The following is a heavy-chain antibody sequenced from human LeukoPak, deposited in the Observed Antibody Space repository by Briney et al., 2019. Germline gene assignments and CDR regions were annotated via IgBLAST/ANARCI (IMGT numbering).Heavy chain of an antibody. Sequence: ASVKVSCKASGYSFSGYFIHWVRQAPGQGLEWVACINPNTGGSNYAQKFEGRVTMTRNTSIITAYMELRSLRSDDTATYYCARGEGLIAARPFDYWGQGTLVTVSS. V-gene: IGHV1-2*02. CDR3: ARGEGLIAARPFDY. CDR1: GYSFSGYF. D-gene: IGHD6-6*01. J-gene: IGHJ4*02. CDR2: INPNTGGS.